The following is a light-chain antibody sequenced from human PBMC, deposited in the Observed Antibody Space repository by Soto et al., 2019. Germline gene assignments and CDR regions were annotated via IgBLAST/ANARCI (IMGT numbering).Light chain of an antibody. J-gene: IGKJ4*01. V-gene: IGKV3-20*01. CDR3: QQYGSSPPVT. CDR1: QSVRSNY. CDR2: GAS. Sequence: EIVLTQCPGAMYLSPGERATLSCRASQSVRSNYLAWYQQKPGQAPRLLIYGASSRATGIPDRFSGSGSGTDFTLTISRLEPEDFAVYYCQQYGSSPPVTFGGGTRVEIK.